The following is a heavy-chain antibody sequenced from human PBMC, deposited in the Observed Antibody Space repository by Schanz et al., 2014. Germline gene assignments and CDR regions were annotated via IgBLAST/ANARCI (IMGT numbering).Heavy chain of an antibody. J-gene: IGHJ4*02. CDR2: INPSGGST. CDR1: GYTFTSYY. V-gene: IGHV1-46*03. Sequence: QVQLVQSGAEVKKPGASVKVSCKASGYTFTSYYMHWVRQAPGQGLEWMGIINPSGGSTSYAQKYQGRVTMTRDTSRSAVYVELSSLRSEDTAVYYCARNGEAAAGCDYWGQGTLVTVSS. CDR3: ARNGEAAAGCDY. D-gene: IGHD6-13*01.